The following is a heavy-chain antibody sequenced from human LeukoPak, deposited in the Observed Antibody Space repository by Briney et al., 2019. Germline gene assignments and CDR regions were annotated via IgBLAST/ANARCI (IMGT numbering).Heavy chain of an antibody. CDR3: ARDLATIDGIAWYYFEN. V-gene: IGHV1-2*02. D-gene: IGHD5-12*01. CDR1: GYTFTGHY. J-gene: IGHJ4*02. CDR2: INPNTGGT. Sequence: ASVKVSCKASGYTFTGHYIHWVRQAPRQGFEWMGWINPNTGGTDYAQKFQDRIAISTYTSISTAYMELTRLRSDDTALYYCARDLATIDGIAWYYFENWGQGTLVTVS.